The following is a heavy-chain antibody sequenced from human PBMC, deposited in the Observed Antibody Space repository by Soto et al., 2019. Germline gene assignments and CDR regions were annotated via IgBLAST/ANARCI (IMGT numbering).Heavy chain of an antibody. CDR2: ISAYNGNT. D-gene: IGHD2-2*01. Sequence: QVQLVQSGAEVKKPGASVKVSCKASGYTFTSYGISWVRQAPGQGLEWMGWISAYNGNTNYAQKLQGRVTMTTDTATSTDYMELRSLRSDDTAVYYCARVGIVVVPAAMFPGWFDPWGQGTLVTVSS. J-gene: IGHJ5*02. V-gene: IGHV1-18*01. CDR3: ARVGIVVVPAAMFPGWFDP. CDR1: GYTFTSYG.